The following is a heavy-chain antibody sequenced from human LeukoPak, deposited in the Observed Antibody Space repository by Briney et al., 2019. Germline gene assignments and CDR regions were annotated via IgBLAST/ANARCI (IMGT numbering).Heavy chain of an antibody. CDR1: GGSISSSSYY. V-gene: IGHV4-39*01. D-gene: IGHD3-10*01. CDR3: ARASVVYYYGSGSYSY. Sequence: SETLSLICTVSGGSISSSSYYWGWIRQPPGKGLEWIGSIYYSGSTYYNPSLKSRVTISVDTSKNQFSLKLSSVTAADTAVYYCARASVVYYYGSGSYSYWGQGTLVTVSS. CDR2: IYYSGST. J-gene: IGHJ4*02.